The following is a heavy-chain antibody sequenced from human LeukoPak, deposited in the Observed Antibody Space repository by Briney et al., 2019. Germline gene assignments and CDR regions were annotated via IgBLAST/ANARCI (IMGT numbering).Heavy chain of an antibody. CDR1: GFSFSSNG. CDR3: AKDRLQWLLGDFDY. V-gene: IGHV3-30*02. Sequence: GGSLRLSCAASGFSFSSNGMHWVRQAPGKGLEWVAFIRYDGTNKYHADSVKGRFTISRDNSKNTLYLQMNSLRAEDTAVYYCAKDRLQWLLGDFDYWGQGTLVTVSS. J-gene: IGHJ4*02. CDR2: IRYDGTNK. D-gene: IGHD3-16*01.